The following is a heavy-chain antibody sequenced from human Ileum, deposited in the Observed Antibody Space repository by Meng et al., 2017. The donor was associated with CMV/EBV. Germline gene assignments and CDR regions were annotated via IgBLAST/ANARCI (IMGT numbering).Heavy chain of an antibody. CDR1: GGAISSSSYY. V-gene: IGHV4-39*06. Sequence: RLQLRGSGPVLGKPSETLSLTGTVTGGAISSSSYYWGWIRQPPGKGLEWIGSIYYSGSTYYNPSLKSRVTISVDTSKNQFSLKLSSVTAADTAVYYWARVDMGGTRPAYWGQGTLVTVSS. CDR2: IYYSGST. J-gene: IGHJ4*02. D-gene: IGHD6-19*01. CDR3: ARVDMGGTRPAY.